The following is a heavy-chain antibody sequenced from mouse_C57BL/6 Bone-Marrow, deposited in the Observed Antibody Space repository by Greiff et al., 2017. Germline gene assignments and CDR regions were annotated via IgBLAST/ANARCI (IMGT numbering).Heavy chain of an antibody. J-gene: IGHJ4*01. CDR3: ARDRDYGSSYSFYAMDY. Sequence: EVQRVESEGGLVQPGSSMKLSCTASGFTFSDYYMAWVRQVPEKGLEWVANINYDGSSTYYLDSLKSRFIISRDNAKNILYLQMSSLKSEDTATYYCARDRDYGSSYSFYAMDYWGQGTSVTVSS. V-gene: IGHV5-16*01. CDR1: GFTFSDYY. CDR2: INYDGSST. D-gene: IGHD1-1*01.